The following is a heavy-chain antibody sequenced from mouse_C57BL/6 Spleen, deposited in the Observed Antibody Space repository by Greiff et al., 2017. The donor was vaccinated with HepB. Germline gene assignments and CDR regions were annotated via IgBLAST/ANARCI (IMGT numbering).Heavy chain of an antibody. CDR2: ISSGSSTI. V-gene: IGHV5-17*01. J-gene: IGHJ2*01. D-gene: IGHD1-1*01. Sequence: EVKVVESGGGLVKPGGSLKLSCAASGFTFSDYGMHWVRQAPEKGLEWVAYISSGSSTIYYADTVKGRFTISRDNAKNTLFLQMTSLRSEDTAMYYCARGSTTGYYFDYWGQGTTLTVSS. CDR3: ARGSTTGYYFDY. CDR1: GFTFSDYG.